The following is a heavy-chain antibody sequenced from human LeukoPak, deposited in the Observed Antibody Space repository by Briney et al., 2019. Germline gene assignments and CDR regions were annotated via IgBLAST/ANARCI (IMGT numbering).Heavy chain of an antibody. J-gene: IGHJ6*03. CDR3: ARVVHSSSWYRRSDAYYYYYYMDV. CDR1: GGSISSTNW. CDR2: IYHSGST. Sequence: SETLSLTCAVSGGSISSTNWWSWVRQPPGKGLEWIGEIYHSGSTNYNPSLKSRVTISVDTSKNQFSLKLSSVTAADTAVYYCARVVHSSSWYRRSDAYYYYYYMDVWGKGTTVTVSS. D-gene: IGHD6-13*01. V-gene: IGHV4-4*02.